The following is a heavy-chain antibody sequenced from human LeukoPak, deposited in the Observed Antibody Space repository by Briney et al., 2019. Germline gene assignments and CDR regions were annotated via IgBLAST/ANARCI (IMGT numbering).Heavy chain of an antibody. Sequence: PGGSLRLSCAASGFTFSSYAMHWVRQAPGKGLEWVAVISYDGSNKYYADSVKGRFTISRDNSKNTLYLQMNSLRAEDTAVYYCARDKDGFWSAQTYYYYGMDVWGQGTTVTVSS. CDR2: ISYDGSNK. CDR3: ARDKDGFWSAQTYYYYGMDV. J-gene: IGHJ6*02. V-gene: IGHV3-30-3*01. CDR1: GFTFSSYA. D-gene: IGHD3-3*01.